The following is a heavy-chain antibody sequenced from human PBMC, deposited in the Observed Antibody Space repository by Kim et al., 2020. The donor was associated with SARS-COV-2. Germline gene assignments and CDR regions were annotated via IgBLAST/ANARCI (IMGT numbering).Heavy chain of an antibody. D-gene: IGHD3-10*01. V-gene: IGHV4-34*01. CDR1: GGSFSGYY. CDR2: INHSGST. J-gene: IGHJ4*02. CDR3: ARAPYGSGSYYNWGNFDY. Sequence: SETLCLTCAVYGGSFSGYYWSWIRQPPGKGLEWIGEINHSGSTNYNPSLKSRVTISVDTSKNQFSLKLSSVTAADTAVYYCARAPYGSGSYYNWGNFDYWGQGTLVTVSS.